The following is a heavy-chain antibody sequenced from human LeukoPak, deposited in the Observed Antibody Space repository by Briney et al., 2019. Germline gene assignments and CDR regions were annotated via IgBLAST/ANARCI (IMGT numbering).Heavy chain of an antibody. CDR3: ARGSDVYYFDY. Sequence: SQTLSLTCAVSGDSISSGGYSWSWIRQPPGKGLEWIGYIYHSGSTYYNPSLKSRVTISVDRSKNQFSLKLSSVTAADTAVYYCARGSDVYYFDYWGQGTLVTVSS. V-gene: IGHV4-30-2*01. CDR1: GDSISSGGYS. J-gene: IGHJ4*02. CDR2: IYHSGST.